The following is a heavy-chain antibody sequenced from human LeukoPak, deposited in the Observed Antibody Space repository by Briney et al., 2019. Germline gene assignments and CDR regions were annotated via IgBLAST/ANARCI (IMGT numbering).Heavy chain of an antibody. J-gene: IGHJ1*01. D-gene: IGHD5-24*01. V-gene: IGHV1-46*01. CDR2: INPSGGST. Sequence: ASVKVSCKASGYTFTRYLMHWVRQAPRQGLEWTGIINPSGGSTNYPQKFQGRVTMTRDTSTSTVYMELSSLRSEDTAVYFCATGRDGYNSEYFQHWGQGTLVTVSS. CDR3: ATGRDGYNSEYFQH. CDR1: GYTFTRYL.